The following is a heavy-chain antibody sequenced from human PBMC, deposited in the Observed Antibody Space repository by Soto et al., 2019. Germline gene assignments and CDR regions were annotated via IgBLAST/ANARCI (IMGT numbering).Heavy chain of an antibody. D-gene: IGHD4-17*01. V-gene: IGHV1-18*01. CDR3: ARDRAFSNGYYGFYFDY. J-gene: IGHJ4*02. Sequence: HLVQSGAEVKKPGASVKVSCKASGYTFTSYGITWVRKAPGQGLEWTGWISAHNGNTNYAQKFQDRVTMTTDTSTSTAYMELRSLRSDDTAMYYCARDRAFSNGYYGFYFDYWGQGSLVTVSS. CDR1: GYTFTSYG. CDR2: ISAHNGNT.